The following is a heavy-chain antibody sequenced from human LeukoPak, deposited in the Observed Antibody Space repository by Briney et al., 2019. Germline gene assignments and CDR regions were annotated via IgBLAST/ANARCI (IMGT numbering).Heavy chain of an antibody. Sequence: SETLSLTCTVSGGFISSSSYHWGWIRQPPGKVLGWIGDIYYSGRTYYNPSLRSRLSISLDTSMNHFSLTLSSVTAADTAVYYCARRRYYDSTGYFDWGRGSLVIVSS. J-gene: IGHJ1*01. V-gene: IGHV4-39*02. CDR3: ARRRYYDSTGYFD. CDR1: GGFISSSSYH. CDR2: IYYSGRT. D-gene: IGHD3-22*01.